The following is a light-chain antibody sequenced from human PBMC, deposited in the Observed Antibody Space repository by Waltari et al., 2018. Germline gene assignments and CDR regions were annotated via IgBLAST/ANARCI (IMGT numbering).Light chain of an antibody. Sequence: PGERATLSCRASQSVSSYLAWYQQKPGQAPRLLIYDASNRATGIPARFSGSGSGTDFTLTISSLEPEDFAVYYCQQRSNWPPWTFGQGTKVEIK. CDR3: QQRSNWPPWT. CDR2: DAS. V-gene: IGKV3-11*01. J-gene: IGKJ1*01. CDR1: QSVSSY.